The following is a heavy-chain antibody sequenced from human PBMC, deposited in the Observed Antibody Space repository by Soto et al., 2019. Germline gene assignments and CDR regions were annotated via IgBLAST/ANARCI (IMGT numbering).Heavy chain of an antibody. CDR3: AGGSYYDFWSGYLRYRYMDV. CDR2: IYYSGST. J-gene: IGHJ6*03. CDR1: GGSISSYC. D-gene: IGHD3-3*01. Sequence: SETLSLTCTVSGGSISSYCWSWIRQPPGKGLEWIGYIYYSGSTNYNPSLKSRVTISVDTSKNQFSLKLSSVTAADTAVYYCAGGSYYDFWSGYLRYRYMDVWGKGTTVT. V-gene: IGHV4-59*08.